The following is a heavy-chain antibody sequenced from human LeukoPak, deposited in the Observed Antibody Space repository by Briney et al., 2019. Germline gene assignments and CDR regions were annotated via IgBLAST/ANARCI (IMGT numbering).Heavy chain of an antibody. D-gene: IGHD1-20*01. Sequence: GGSLRLSCAASGFPFKSYAMSWVRQAPGKGLEWISYISSGATTEYYADSVKGRFTISRDDARDSLYLQMESLRAEDTAVYYCARFNLGWLDPWGQGALVTVSS. J-gene: IGHJ5*02. CDR1: GFPFKSYA. CDR3: ARFNLGWLDP. V-gene: IGHV3-48*01. CDR2: ISSGATTE.